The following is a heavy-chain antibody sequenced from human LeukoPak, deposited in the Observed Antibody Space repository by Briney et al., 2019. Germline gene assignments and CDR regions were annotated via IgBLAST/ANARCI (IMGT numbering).Heavy chain of an antibody. CDR3: ARARYSSSWYLDY. V-gene: IGHV3-48*03. Sequence: PGGSLRLSCAASGFTFSSYEMNWVRQAPGKGLEWVSYISSSGSTIYYADSVKGRFTISRDNAKNSLYLQMSGLGDEDTAVYFCARARYSSSWYLDYWGQGTLVTVSS. J-gene: IGHJ4*02. D-gene: IGHD6-13*01. CDR2: ISSSGSTI. CDR1: GFTFSSYE.